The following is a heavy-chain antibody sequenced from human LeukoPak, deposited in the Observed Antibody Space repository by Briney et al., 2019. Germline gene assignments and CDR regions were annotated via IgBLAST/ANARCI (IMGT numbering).Heavy chain of an antibody. J-gene: IGHJ4*02. CDR3: ARGIQDIDY. V-gene: IGHV3-53*01. Sequence: PGGSLRLSCAASGFTVSSNYMSWVRQAPGKGLEWVSVIYSGGSTYYADSVKGRFTISRDNAKKSVYLQMNSLRAEDTAVYYCARGIQDIDYWGQGTLVTVSS. CDR2: IYSGGST. CDR1: GFTVSSNY.